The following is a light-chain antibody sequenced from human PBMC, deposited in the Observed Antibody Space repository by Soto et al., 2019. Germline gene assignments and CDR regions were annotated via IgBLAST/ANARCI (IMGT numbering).Light chain of an antibody. CDR3: QQYGSSPLT. J-gene: IGKJ4*01. CDR2: GAS. V-gene: IGKV3-20*01. Sequence: EIVLTQSPGTLSLSPGERATLSCRASQSVSGTYLAWYQQKPGQAPRLLIYGASSRATGIPDRFGGSGSGTDFTLTISRLETEDVAVYYCQQYGSSPLTFGGGTKVEIK. CDR1: QSVSGTY.